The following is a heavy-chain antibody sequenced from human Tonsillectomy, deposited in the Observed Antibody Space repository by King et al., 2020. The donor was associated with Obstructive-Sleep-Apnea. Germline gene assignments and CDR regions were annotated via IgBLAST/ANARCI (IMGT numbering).Heavy chain of an antibody. CDR3: ARVDYTNYEESGY. CDR1: GFTFSSYN. Sequence: EVQLVESGGGQVKPGGSLRLSCAASGFTFSSYNMNWVRQAPGKGLEGVSSISSSSRYIYYADSVKGRFTISRDNAKNSLYLQMNSLRAEDRAVYYCARVDYTNYEESGYWGQGTLVTVSS. V-gene: IGHV3-21*01. J-gene: IGHJ4*02. CDR2: ISSSSRYI. D-gene: IGHD4-11*01.